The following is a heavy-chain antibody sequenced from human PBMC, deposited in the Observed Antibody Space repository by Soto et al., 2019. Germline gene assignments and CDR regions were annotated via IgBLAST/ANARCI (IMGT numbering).Heavy chain of an antibody. D-gene: IGHD6-13*01. J-gene: IGHJ6*02. CDR1: GYTFTSYD. Sequence: QVQLVQSGAEVKKPGASVKVSCKASGYTFTSYDINWVRQATGQGLEWMGWMNPNSGNTGYAQKFQGRVTMTRNTSISTAYMELSSLRSEDTAVYYCARAGGYSRTTPNPRAYDMDVWGQGTTVTVSS. CDR3: ARAGGYSRTTPNPRAYDMDV. V-gene: IGHV1-8*01. CDR2: MNPNSGNT.